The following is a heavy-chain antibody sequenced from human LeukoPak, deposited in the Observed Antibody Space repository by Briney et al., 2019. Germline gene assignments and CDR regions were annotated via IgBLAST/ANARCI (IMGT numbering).Heavy chain of an antibody. CDR3: AKAGTETGDLLDYFDY. J-gene: IGHJ4*02. D-gene: IGHD7-27*01. CDR1: GFTFSSYA. Sequence: PGGSLRLSCAASGFTFSSYAMSWVRQAPGKGLEWVSAISGSGGSTYYADSVKGRFTISRDNSKNTLYLQMNSLRAEDTAVYYCAKAGTETGDLLDYFDYWGQGTLVTVSS. V-gene: IGHV3-23*01. CDR2: ISGSGGST.